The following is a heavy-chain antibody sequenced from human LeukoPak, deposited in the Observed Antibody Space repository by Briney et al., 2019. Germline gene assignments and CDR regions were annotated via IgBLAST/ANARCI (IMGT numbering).Heavy chain of an antibody. CDR1: GFSFSSNN. CDR2: IKQDGSEK. J-gene: IGHJ5*02. D-gene: IGHD2-2*01. V-gene: IGHV3-7*04. CDR3: ARGGLLGYCSSTSCYSWFDP. Sequence: GGSLRLSCAASGFSFSSNNMNWVRQAPGKGLEWVANIKQDGSEKYYVDSVKGRFTTSRDNAKNSLYLQMNSLRAEDTAVYYCARGGLLGYCSSTSCYSWFDPWGQGTLVTVSS.